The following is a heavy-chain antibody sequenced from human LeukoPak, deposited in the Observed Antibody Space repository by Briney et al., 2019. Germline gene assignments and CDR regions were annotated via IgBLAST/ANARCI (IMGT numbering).Heavy chain of an antibody. Sequence: GGSLRLSCAASGFTFSSYGMHWVRQAPGKGLEWVAVISYDGSNKYYADSVKGRFTISRDNSKNTLYLQMNSLRAEDTAVYYCARYDARYGMDVWGQGATVTVSS. CDR3: ARYDARYGMDV. CDR2: ISYDGSNK. J-gene: IGHJ6*02. CDR1: GFTFSSYG. D-gene: IGHD1-1*01. V-gene: IGHV3-30*03.